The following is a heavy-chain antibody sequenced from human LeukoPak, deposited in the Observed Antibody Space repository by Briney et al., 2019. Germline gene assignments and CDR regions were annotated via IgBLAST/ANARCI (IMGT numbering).Heavy chain of an antibody. CDR1: GYTFSSYG. J-gene: IGHJ6*03. D-gene: IGHD2-2*01. V-gene: IGHV3-30*02. CDR3: ARDIVVVPAALSDFWSGYPYYYYYYMDV. Sequence: GGSLRLSCAASGYTFSSYGMHWVRQAPGKGLEWVAFIRYDGNNKYYADSVKGRFTISRDTSEDTLYLQMNSLRAEDTAMYYCARDIVVVPAALSDFWSGYPYYYYYYMDVWGKGTTVTVSS. CDR2: IRYDGNNK.